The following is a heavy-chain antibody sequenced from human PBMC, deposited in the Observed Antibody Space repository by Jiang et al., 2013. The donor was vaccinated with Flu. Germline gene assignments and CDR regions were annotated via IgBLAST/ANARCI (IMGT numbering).Heavy chain of an antibody. Sequence: YYRSKWYDDYAVSVRGRATVNSDTSKNEFYLHLSSVTPEDSAVYYCVRGGFGTTVSLFDSWGHGTLVTVSS. J-gene: IGHJ4*01. CDR3: VRGGFGTTVSLFDS. V-gene: IGHV6-1*01. CDR2: YYRSKWYD. D-gene: IGHD1-1*01.